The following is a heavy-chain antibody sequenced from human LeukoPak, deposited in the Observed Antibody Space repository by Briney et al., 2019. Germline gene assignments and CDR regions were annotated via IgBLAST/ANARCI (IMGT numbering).Heavy chain of an antibody. V-gene: IGHV3-20*04. Sequence: RPGGSLRLSCAASGFTFDDYGMSWVRQAPGKGLEWVSGINWNGGSTGYADSVKGRFTISRDNAKNSLYLQMNSLRAEDTALYYCARDIFYYDSGGPGRYFDYWGQGTLVTVSS. D-gene: IGHD3-22*01. CDR1: GFTFDDYG. CDR2: INWNGGST. CDR3: ARDIFYYDSGGPGRYFDY. J-gene: IGHJ4*02.